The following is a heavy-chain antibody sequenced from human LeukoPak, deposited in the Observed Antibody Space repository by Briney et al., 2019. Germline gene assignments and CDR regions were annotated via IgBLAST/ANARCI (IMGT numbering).Heavy chain of an antibody. CDR1: GFTFE. J-gene: IGHJ5*02. CDR2: ISAIDSTT. Sequence: GGSLRPSCAASGFTFEMNWVRQAPGKGLEWVSYISAIDSTTYYADSVKGRFTISRDNAKNSLYLQMNSLRVEDTAVYHCARGLASSNWPHWFDPWGQGTLVSVSS. CDR3: ARGLASSNWPHWFDP. V-gene: IGHV3-48*03. D-gene: IGHD6-13*01.